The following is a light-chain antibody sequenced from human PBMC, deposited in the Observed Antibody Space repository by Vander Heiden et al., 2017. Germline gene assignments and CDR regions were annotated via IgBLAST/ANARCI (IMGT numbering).Light chain of an antibody. CDR2: GNS. CDR1: SSNIGAGYD. V-gene: IGLV1-40*01. Sequence: QSVLTQPPSVSGAPGQRVTISCTGSSSNIGAGYDVHWYQQLPGTAPKLLIYGNSNRPSGVPDRFSGSKSGTSASLAITGLQAEDEADYYYQSYDSSLRGVFGGGTKLTLL. CDR3: QSYDSSLRGV. J-gene: IGLJ2*01.